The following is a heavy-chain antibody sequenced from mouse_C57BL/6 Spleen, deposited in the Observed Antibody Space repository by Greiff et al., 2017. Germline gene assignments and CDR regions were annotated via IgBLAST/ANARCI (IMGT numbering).Heavy chain of an antibody. Sequence: EVKLMESEGGLVQPGSSMKLSCTASGFTFSDYYMAWVRQVPEKGLEWVANINYDGSSTYYLDSLKSRFIISRDNAKNILYLQMSSLKSEDTATYYCAREGYYSNSLDYWGQGTTRTVSS. V-gene: IGHV5-16*01. CDR3: AREGYYSNSLDY. D-gene: IGHD2-5*01. J-gene: IGHJ2*01. CDR1: GFTFSDYY. CDR2: INYDGSST.